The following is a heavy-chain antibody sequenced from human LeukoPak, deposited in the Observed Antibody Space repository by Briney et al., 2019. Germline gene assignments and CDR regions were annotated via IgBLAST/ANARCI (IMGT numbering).Heavy chain of an antibody. CDR1: GFTLSSYW. Sequence: GGSLRLSCAASGFTLSSYWMSWVRQAPGKGLEWVANIKQDGSEKYYVDSVKGRFTISRDNAKNSLYLQMNSLRAEDTAVYYCARDGIWYDFWSGYYLDYWGQGTLVTVSS. V-gene: IGHV3-7*01. CDR2: IKQDGSEK. CDR3: ARDGIWYDFWSGYYLDY. D-gene: IGHD3-3*01. J-gene: IGHJ4*02.